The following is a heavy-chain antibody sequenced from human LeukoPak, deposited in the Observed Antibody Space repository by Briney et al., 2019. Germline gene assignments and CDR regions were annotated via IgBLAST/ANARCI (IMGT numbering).Heavy chain of an antibody. CDR3: ARIFCGGDCYADY. J-gene: IGHJ4*02. CDR2: IYYSGST. D-gene: IGHD2-21*02. Sequence: TSETLSLTCSVSGGSISTYYWSWIRQPPGKGLEWIGYIYYSGSTNYNPSLKSRVTISVDTSKDQFSLKLSSVTAADTAVYYCARIFCGGDCYADYWGQGTLVTVSS. CDR1: GGSISTYY. V-gene: IGHV4-59*01.